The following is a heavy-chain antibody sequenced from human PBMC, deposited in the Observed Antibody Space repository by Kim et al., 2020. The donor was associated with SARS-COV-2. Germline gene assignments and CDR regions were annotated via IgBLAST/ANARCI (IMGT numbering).Heavy chain of an antibody. CDR2: IYYSGST. V-gene: IGHV4-31*03. Sequence: SETLSLTCTVSGGSISSGGYYWSWIRQHPGKGLEWIGYIYYSGSTYYNPSLKSRVTISVDTSKNQFSLKLSSVTAADTAVYYCARELRGGFYGMDVWGQGTTVTVSS. D-gene: IGHD4-17*01. CDR3: ARELRGGFYGMDV. CDR1: GGSISSGGYY. J-gene: IGHJ6*02.